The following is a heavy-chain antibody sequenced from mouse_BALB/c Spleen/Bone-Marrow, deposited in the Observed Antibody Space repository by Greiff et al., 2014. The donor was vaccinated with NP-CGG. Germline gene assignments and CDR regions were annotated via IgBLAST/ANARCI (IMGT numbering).Heavy chain of an antibody. V-gene: IGHV1-63*02. Sequence: QVQLQQSGAELVRPGTSVKISCKASGYTFTNYWLGWLKQRPGHGLEWIGDIYPGGVYSNCNEKFKGKATLTADTSPSSAYMQLSSLTSEDSAVYFCATWGPHYFAYWGQGTTLTVSS. CDR3: ATWGPHYFAY. CDR1: GYTFTNYW. J-gene: IGHJ2*01. CDR2: IYPGGVYS.